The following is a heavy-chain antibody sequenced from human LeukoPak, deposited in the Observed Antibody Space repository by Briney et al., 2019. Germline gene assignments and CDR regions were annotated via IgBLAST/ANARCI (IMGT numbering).Heavy chain of an antibody. D-gene: IGHD1-26*01. V-gene: IGHV4-59*01. CDR3: ARDRVGGSYDY. Sequence: ETLSLTCTVSGGSISSYYWSWIRQPPGKGLEWIGYTYYSGSTNYNPSLRSRVTISVDTSKNQFSLKLSSVTAADTAVYYCARDRVGGSYDYWGQGALVTVSS. J-gene: IGHJ4*02. CDR1: GGSISSYY. CDR2: TYYSGST.